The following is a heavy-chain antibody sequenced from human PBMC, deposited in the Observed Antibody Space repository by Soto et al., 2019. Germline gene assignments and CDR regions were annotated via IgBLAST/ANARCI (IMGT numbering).Heavy chain of an antibody. CDR1: GFTFSSYA. J-gene: IGHJ4*02. CDR3: AKDRSLYSSGWYQSY. D-gene: IGHD6-19*01. V-gene: IGHV3-23*01. CDR2: ISGSGGST. Sequence: GGSLRLSCAASGFTFSSYAMSWVRQAPGKGLEWVSAISGSGGSTYYADSVKGRFTISRDNSKNTLYLQMNSLRAEDTAVYYCAKDRSLYSSGWYQSYWGQGTLVTVSS.